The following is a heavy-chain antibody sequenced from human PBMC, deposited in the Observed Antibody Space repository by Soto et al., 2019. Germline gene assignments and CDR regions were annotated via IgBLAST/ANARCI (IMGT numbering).Heavy chain of an antibody. CDR2: INHSGST. V-gene: IGHV4-34*01. CDR1: GGSFSGYY. D-gene: IGHD3-22*01. J-gene: IGHJ4*02. Sequence: SETLSLTCAVYGGSFSGYYWTWIRQPPGTGLEWIGEINHSGSTNYNPSLKSRVTISVDTSKNQFSLKLTSVTADDTAVYYCTKREDYYDSSVYYEDFDYWSQGTLVTVSS. CDR3: TKREDYYDSSVYYEDFDY.